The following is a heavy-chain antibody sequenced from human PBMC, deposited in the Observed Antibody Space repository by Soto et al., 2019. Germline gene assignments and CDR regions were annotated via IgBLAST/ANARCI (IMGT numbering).Heavy chain of an antibody. CDR3: ARDHTTIHDIVPTYYFDY. D-gene: IGHD2-8*01. Sequence: GGSLRLSCAASGFTFSSYSMNWVRQAPGKGLEWVSYISSSSSTIYYADSVKGRFTISRDNAKNSLYLQMNSLRAEDTAVYYCARDHTTIHDIVPTYYFDYWGQGTLVTVSS. J-gene: IGHJ4*02. CDR1: GFTFSSYS. CDR2: ISSSSSTI. V-gene: IGHV3-48*01.